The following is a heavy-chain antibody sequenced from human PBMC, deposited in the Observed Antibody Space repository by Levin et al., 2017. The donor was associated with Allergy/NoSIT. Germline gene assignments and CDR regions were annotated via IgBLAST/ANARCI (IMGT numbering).Heavy chain of an antibody. J-gene: IGHJ4*02. Sequence: GGSLILSCVASGFMFRNIAMSWVRQAPGKGLEWVSSITGGGATTYYADSVKGRFTISRDNSKNTLYLQMNSLRAEDKAVYFCARTKVEGGDYLDYFDHWGQGTLVTVSS. CDR3: ARTKVEGGDYLDYFDH. CDR2: ITGGGATT. V-gene: IGHV3-23*01. CDR1: GFMFRNIA. D-gene: IGHD4-17*01.